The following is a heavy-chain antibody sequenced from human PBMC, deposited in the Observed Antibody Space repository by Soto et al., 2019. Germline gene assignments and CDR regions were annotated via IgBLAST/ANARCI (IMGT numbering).Heavy chain of an antibody. CDR2: IDWDDDK. J-gene: IGHJ6*02. CDR3: ARTPSQYSSSTRARYYYGMDV. CDR1: GFSLSTSGMC. Sequence: SGPTLENPTQTLTLTYTFSGFSLSTSGMCVSWIRQPPGKALEWLALIDWDDDKYYSTSLKTRLTISKDTSKNQVVLTMTNMDPVDTATYYCARTPSQYSSSTRARYYYGMDVWGQGTTVTVSS. V-gene: IGHV2-70*01. D-gene: IGHD6-6*01.